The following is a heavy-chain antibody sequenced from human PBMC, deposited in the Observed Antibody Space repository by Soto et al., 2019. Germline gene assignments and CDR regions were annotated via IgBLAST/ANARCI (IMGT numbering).Heavy chain of an antibody. J-gene: IGHJ5*02. V-gene: IGHV6-1*01. CDR3: ARDSHCSGGSCYGWFDP. D-gene: IGHD2-15*01. Sequence: KQSQTLSLTCAISGDSVSNNSAAWNWIRQSPSRGLEWLGRTYYRSKWYNDYAVSVKSRITINPDTSKNQFSLQLNSVTPEDTAVYYCARDSHCSGGSCYGWFDPWGQGTLVTVSS. CDR1: GDSVSNNSAA. CDR2: TYYRSKWYN.